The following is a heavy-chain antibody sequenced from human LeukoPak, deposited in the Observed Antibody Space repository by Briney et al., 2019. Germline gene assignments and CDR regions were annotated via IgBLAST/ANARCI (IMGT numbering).Heavy chain of an antibody. Sequence: GGSLRLSCAASGFTLSSYWMHWVRQAPGKGLVWVSRISYGGSTTTYADSVKGRFTISRDNAKNTLYLQMNGLRAEDTAVYYCSRSAYYDGSGNYYDYWGQGTLVPVSS. D-gene: IGHD3-22*01. CDR3: SRSAYYDGSGNYYDY. J-gene: IGHJ4*02. V-gene: IGHV3-74*01. CDR1: GFTLSSYW. CDR2: ISYGGSTT.